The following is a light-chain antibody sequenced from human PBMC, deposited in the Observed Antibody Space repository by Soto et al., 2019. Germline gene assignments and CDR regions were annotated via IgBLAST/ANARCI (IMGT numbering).Light chain of an antibody. V-gene: IGKV4-1*01. Sequence: DIVMTQSPDSLTVSLGERATINCKSSQSLLYSSNNKTYLAWYQHRPGQSPKMLIFWASARESGVPDRFAGSGSETDVSLTISSLQAEDAAAYYCQQYYRDFFPFGQGTGLEIK. CDR3: QQYYRDFFP. J-gene: IGKJ2*01. CDR2: WAS. CDR1: QSLLYSSNNKTY.